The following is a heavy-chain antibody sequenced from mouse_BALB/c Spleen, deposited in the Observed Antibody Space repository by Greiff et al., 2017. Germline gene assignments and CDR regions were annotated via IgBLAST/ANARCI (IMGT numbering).Heavy chain of an antibody. J-gene: IGHJ2*01. CDR3: ARDYDYDVYFDY. Sequence: EVQLQQSGAELVKPGASVKLSCTASGFNIKDTYMHWVKQRPEQGLEWIGRIDPANGNTKYDPKFQGKATITADTSSNTAYLQLSSLTSEDTAVYYCARDYDYDVYFDYWGQGTTLTVSS. D-gene: IGHD2-4*01. CDR1: GFNIKDTY. CDR2: IDPANGNT. V-gene: IGHV14-3*02.